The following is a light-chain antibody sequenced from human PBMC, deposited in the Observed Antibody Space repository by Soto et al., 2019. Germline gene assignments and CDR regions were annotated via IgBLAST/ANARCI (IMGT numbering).Light chain of an antibody. V-gene: IGKV1-9*01. CDR1: QGINSY. Sequence: DIQLTQSPSFLSASVGDRVTVTCRASQGINSYLAWYQQKPGKAPKLLIYTASTLQSGVPSRFSGSGSVTAFTLTVTSRQPEDFAAYYCQQLNTYPLTCGGGTNVEIK. J-gene: IGKJ4*01. CDR3: QQLNTYPLT. CDR2: TAS.